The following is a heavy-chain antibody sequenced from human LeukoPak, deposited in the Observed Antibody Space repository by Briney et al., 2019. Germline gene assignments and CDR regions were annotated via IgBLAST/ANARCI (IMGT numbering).Heavy chain of an antibody. CDR1: GLTFTNFG. CDR2: ISGSGGST. Sequence: GGSLRLSCAASGLTFTNFGMTWVRQAPGKGLEWVSAISGSGGSTYYADSVKGRFTISRDNSKNTLYLQMNSLRAEDTAVYYCAKGRGVAASAVDYWGQGTLVTVSS. CDR3: AKGRGVAASAVDY. D-gene: IGHD2-15*01. J-gene: IGHJ4*02. V-gene: IGHV3-23*01.